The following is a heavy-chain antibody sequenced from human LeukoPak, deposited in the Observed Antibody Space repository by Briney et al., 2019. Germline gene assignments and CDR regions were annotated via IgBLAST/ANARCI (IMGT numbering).Heavy chain of an antibody. Sequence: GESLKISCRGSGYSFTSYWIGRVRQMPGKGLEWMVIIYPGDSDTRYSPSFQGQATISADKSISTAYLQWSSLKASDTAMYYWARHPRGGFDYWGQGTLVTVSS. CDR3: ARHPRGGFDY. CDR1: GYSFTSYW. D-gene: IGHD4-23*01. J-gene: IGHJ4*02. V-gene: IGHV5-51*01. CDR2: IYPGDSDT.